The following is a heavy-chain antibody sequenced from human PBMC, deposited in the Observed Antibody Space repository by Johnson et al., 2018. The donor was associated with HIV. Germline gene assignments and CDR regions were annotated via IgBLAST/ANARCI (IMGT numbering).Heavy chain of an antibody. D-gene: IGHD2-8*01. V-gene: IGHV3-66*01. Sequence: MLLVESGGGVVQPGGSLRLSCIASGFTFSDYYMSWIRQAPGKGLEWVSVIYSGGSTYYPDSVKGRFTISRDNSKNTLYLQMNSLRPEDTAVYYCARDNIVLMVGGAFDIWGQGTMVTVSS. J-gene: IGHJ3*02. CDR2: IYSGGST. CDR3: ARDNIVLMVGGAFDI. CDR1: GFTFSDYY.